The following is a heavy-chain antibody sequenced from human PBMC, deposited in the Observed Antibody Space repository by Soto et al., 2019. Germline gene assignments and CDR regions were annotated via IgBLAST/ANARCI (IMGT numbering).Heavy chain of an antibody. J-gene: IGHJ5*02. V-gene: IGHV4-34*01. D-gene: IGHD2-15*01. CDR1: GGSFSGYY. Sequence: PSETLSLTCAVYGGSFSGYYWSWIRQPPGKGLEWIGEINHSGSTNYNPSLKSRVTISVDTSKNQFSLKLSSVTAADTAVYYCARRQRVVVAAPINWFDPWGQGTLVTV. CDR3: ARRQRVVVAAPINWFDP. CDR2: INHSGST.